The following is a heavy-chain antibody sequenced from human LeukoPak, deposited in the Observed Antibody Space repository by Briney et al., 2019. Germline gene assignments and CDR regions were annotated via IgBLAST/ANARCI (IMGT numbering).Heavy chain of an antibody. V-gene: IGHV3-23*01. CDR2: ISGSGGST. D-gene: IGHD3-3*01. CDR3: AKDRYYDFWSGYYGDY. CDR1: GFTFSSYA. J-gene: IGHJ4*02. Sequence: PGGSLRLSCAASGFTFSSYAMSWVRQAPGKGLEWVSAISGSGGSTYYADSVKGRFTISRDNSKNKLYLQMNSLRAEDTAIYYCAKDRYYDFWSGYYGDYWGQGTLVTVSS.